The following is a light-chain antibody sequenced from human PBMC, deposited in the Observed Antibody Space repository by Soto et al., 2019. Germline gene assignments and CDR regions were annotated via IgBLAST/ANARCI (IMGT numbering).Light chain of an antibody. V-gene: IGKV3-20*01. CDR1: QSVSSSY. CDR3: QQYGSSPPIT. CDR2: GAS. J-gene: IGKJ5*01. Sequence: ENVLTQSPGTLSLSPGERATLSCRASQSVSSSYLAWYQQKPGQAPRPLIYGASSRATGIPDRFSGSGSGTDFTLTISRLEPEDFAVYYCQQYGSSPPITFGQGTRLEIK.